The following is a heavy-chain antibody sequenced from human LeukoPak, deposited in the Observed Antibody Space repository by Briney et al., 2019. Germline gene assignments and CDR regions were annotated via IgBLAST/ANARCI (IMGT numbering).Heavy chain of an antibody. CDR2: IYSGGST. CDR3: ARRKNGSRSGSGRSSYWYFDL. J-gene: IGHJ2*01. Sequence: PGGSLRLSCAASGFTVSSNYMSWVRHAPGKGLEWVSVIYSGGSTYYADSVKGRFTISRDNSKNTLYLQMNSLRAEDTAVYYCARRKNGSRSGSGRSSYWYFDLWGRGTLVTVSS. CDR1: GFTVSSNY. V-gene: IGHV3-53*01. D-gene: IGHD3-10*01.